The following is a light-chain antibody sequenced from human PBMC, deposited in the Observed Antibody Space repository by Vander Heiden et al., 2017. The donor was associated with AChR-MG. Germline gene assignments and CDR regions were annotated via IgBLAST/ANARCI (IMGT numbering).Light chain of an antibody. CDR1: QRDSRY. CDR3: QQLNSYPRVT. V-gene: IGKV1-9*01. J-gene: IGKJ3*01. CDR2: AAS. Sequence: DIQLPQSPSYLSASVGTRATISCPVSQRDSRYLAWYQQKPGKAPKLLIYAASTLQSGVPSRFSGSGSGTEFTLTISSLQAEDFATYFCQQLNSYPRVTFGPGTRVDIK.